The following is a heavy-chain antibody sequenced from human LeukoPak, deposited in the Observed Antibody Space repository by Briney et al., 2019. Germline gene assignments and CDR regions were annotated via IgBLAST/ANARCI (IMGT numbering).Heavy chain of an antibody. V-gene: IGHV1-2*02. CDR1: GYTFTGYY. CDR3: ARDRSPAPGRSYGRGHFDY. CDR2: INPNSGGT. D-gene: IGHD5-18*01. Sequence: ASVKVSCRASGYTFTGYYMHWVRQAPGQGLEWMGWINPNSGGTNYAQKFQGRVTMTRDTSISTAYMELSRLRSDDTAVYYCARDRSPAPGRSYGRGHFDYWGQGTLVTVSS. J-gene: IGHJ4*02.